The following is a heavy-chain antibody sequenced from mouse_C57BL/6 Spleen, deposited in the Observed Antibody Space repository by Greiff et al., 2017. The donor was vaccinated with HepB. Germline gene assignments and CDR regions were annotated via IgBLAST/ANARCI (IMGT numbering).Heavy chain of an antibody. Sequence: VMLVESGAELAKPGASVKLSCKASGYTFTSYWMHWVKQRPGQGLEWIGYINPSSGYTKYNQKFKDKATLTADKSSSTAYMQLSSLTYEDSAVYYCARYYGSSYWYFDVWGTGTTVTVSS. J-gene: IGHJ1*03. V-gene: IGHV1-7*01. CDR3: ARYYGSSYWYFDV. CDR1: GYTFTSYW. CDR2: INPSSGYT. D-gene: IGHD1-1*01.